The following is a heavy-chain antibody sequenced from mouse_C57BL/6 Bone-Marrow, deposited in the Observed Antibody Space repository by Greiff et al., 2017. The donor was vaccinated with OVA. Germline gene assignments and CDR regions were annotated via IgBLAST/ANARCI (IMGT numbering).Heavy chain of an antibody. CDR1: GFTFSSYG. CDR3: ARHWDYGSFFDY. J-gene: IGHJ2*01. V-gene: IGHV5-6*01. D-gene: IGHD1-1*01. Sequence: EVKLVESGGDLVKPGGSLTLSCAASGFTFSSYGMSWVRQTPEKRLEWVATISSGGSYTYYPDSVKGRFTISRDNAKKTLYLQMSSLKSEDTAMYYCARHWDYGSFFDYWGQGTTLTVSS. CDR2: ISSGGSYT.